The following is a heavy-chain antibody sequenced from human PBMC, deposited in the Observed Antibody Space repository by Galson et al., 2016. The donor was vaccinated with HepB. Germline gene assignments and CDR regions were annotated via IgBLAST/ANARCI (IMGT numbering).Heavy chain of an antibody. CDR1: GGSFSGYY. D-gene: IGHD6-13*01. CDR2: VTHRGIT. Sequence: SETLSLTCAVYGGSFSGYYWTWIRQSPGEGLEWIGDVTHRGITNFNPSLQRRVSISVDTSTNQFSLRLRSVTAADTAIYYCARLYRMAAAADYNYYDLDVWGQGTTVTVSS. CDR3: ARLYRMAAAADYNYYDLDV. J-gene: IGHJ6*02. V-gene: IGHV4-34*01.